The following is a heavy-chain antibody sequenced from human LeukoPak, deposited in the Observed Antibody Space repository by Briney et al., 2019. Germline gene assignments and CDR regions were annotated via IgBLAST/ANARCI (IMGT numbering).Heavy chain of an antibody. J-gene: IGHJ5*02. Sequence: GGSLRLSCAASGFTFSSYAMSWVRQAPGKGLEWVSAISGSGGSTYYADSVKGRFTISRDNPKNTLYLQMNSLRAEDTAVYYCANVPSRSSWYWFDPWGQGTLVTVSS. CDR3: ANVPSRSSWYWFDP. CDR1: GFTFSSYA. CDR2: ISGSGGST. D-gene: IGHD6-13*01. V-gene: IGHV3-23*01.